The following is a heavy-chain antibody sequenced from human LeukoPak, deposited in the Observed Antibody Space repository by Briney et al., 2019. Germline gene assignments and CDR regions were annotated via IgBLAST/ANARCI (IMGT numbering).Heavy chain of an antibody. CDR1: GGSISTYY. V-gene: IGHV4-59*08. CDR2: IYYSGST. Sequence: SETLSLTCTVSGGSISTYYWSWIRQPPGKGLEWIGYIYYSGSTNYNPSLKSRVTISVDTSKNQFSLKLSSVTAADTAVYYCARAPRWQLGLFDFWGQGILVTVSS. D-gene: IGHD5-24*01. J-gene: IGHJ4*02. CDR3: ARAPRWQLGLFDF.